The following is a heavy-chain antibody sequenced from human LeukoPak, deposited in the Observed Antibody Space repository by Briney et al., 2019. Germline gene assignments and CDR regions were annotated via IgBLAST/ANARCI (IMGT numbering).Heavy chain of an antibody. CDR3: AREDSSSLGYYGMDV. CDR1: GYTFTSYG. Sequence: ASVKVSCKASGYTFTSYGISWVRQAPGQGLEWTGWISAYNGNTNYAQKLQGRVTMTTDTSTSTAYMELRSLRSDDTAVYYCAREDSSSLGYYGMDVWGQGTTVTVSS. CDR2: ISAYNGNT. D-gene: IGHD6-13*01. J-gene: IGHJ6*02. V-gene: IGHV1-18*01.